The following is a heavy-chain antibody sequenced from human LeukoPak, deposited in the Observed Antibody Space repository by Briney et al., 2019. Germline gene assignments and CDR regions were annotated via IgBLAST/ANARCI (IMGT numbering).Heavy chain of an antibody. CDR1: GFTFSSYA. V-gene: IGHV3-23*01. CDR3: AKSPYIASHIDFDY. D-gene: IGHD3-16*01. Sequence: GGSLRLSCAASGFTFSSYAMSWVRQAPGKGLEWISTVSGSGDSTWYADSVKGRFTISRDNSKSTLYLQMNSLRAEDTAVYYCAKSPYIASHIDFDYWGQRTLVTVSS. CDR2: VSGSGDST. J-gene: IGHJ4*02.